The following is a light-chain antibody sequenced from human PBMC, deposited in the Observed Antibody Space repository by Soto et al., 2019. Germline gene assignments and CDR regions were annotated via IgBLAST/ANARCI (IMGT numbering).Light chain of an antibody. Sequence: DIQMTQSPSTLSASVGDRVTITCRASQSISSWLAWYQQKPGKAPKLLIYKASSLESGVPSRFSGSGSGTEFTLTISSLQPDEFATYYCQQYNSYPWTFGQGTEVEIK. J-gene: IGKJ1*01. CDR3: QQYNSYPWT. CDR1: QSISSW. V-gene: IGKV1-5*03. CDR2: KAS.